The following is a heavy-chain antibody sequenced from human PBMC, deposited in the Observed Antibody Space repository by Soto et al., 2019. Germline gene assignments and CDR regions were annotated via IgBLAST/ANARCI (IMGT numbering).Heavy chain of an antibody. CDR3: ATQTYSYNWHR. CDR1: SGSISSSNW. J-gene: IGHJ5*02. CDR2: ISHGGTT. Sequence: QVQLQESGPGLVKPSGTLSLTCGVSSGSISSSNWWSWVRQPPGRGLEWIGEISHGGTTNYNPSXXXXXXXXXXXXXXXXXXXXXXXXXADTAVYYCATQTYSYNWHRWGQGTLVTVSS. D-gene: IGHD1-1*01. V-gene: IGHV4-4*02.